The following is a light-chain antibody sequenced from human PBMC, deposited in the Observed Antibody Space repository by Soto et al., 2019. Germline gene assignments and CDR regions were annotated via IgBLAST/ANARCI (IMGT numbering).Light chain of an antibody. Sequence: IVMTQSPATVSVSPGESTSLSCRASRTIGPNLGWYQQKPGQAPRLLISKTSNRATGVPARFSGSGSGTEFTLTITSLQSEDIAVYYCQQYADCPLTFGGGTKVDIK. V-gene: IGKV3-15*01. CDR2: KTS. CDR1: RTIGPN. J-gene: IGKJ4*01. CDR3: QQYADCPLT.